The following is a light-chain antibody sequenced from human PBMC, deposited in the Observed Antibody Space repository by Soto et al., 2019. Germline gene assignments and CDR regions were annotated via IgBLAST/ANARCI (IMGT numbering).Light chain of an antibody. J-gene: IGKJ4*01. CDR3: QQYNSYSLLT. CDR1: QSISSW. V-gene: IGKV1-5*03. CDR2: KAS. Sequence: DIQMTQSPSTLSASVGDRVTITCRASQSISSWLAWYQHKPGKAPKLLVYKASSLESGVPSRFSGSGSGTEFTLTISSLQPDDVATDYCQQYNSYSLLTFGGGTKVEIK.